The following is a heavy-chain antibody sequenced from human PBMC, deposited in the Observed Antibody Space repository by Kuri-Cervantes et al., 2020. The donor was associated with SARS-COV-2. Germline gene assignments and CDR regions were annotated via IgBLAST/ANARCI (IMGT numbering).Heavy chain of an antibody. CDR2: IMPIFGTA. CDR1: GGTFSSYA. V-gene: IGHV1-69*05. Sequence: SVKVSCKASGGTFSSYAISWVRQAPGQGLEWMGGIMPIFGTANYAQKFQGRVTITTDESTSTAYMELSSLKSEDTAVYYCARDQYGSGGMGNYWGQGTLVTVSS. CDR3: ARDQYGSGGMGNY. D-gene: IGHD3-10*01. J-gene: IGHJ4*02.